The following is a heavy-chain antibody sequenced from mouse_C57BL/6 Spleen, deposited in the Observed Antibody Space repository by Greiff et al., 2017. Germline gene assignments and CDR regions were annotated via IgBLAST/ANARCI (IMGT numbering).Heavy chain of an antibody. Sequence: EVKLVESGGGLVKPGGSLKLSCAASGFTFSDYGMHWVRQAPEKGLEWVAYISSGSSTIYYADTVKGRFTITRDNAKNTLFLQMTSLRSEDTAMYYCARRRGDGGGAMDYWGQGTSVTVSS. V-gene: IGHV5-17*01. J-gene: IGHJ4*01. CDR1: GFTFSDYG. D-gene: IGHD3-3*01. CDR3: ARRRGDGGGAMDY. CDR2: ISSGSSTI.